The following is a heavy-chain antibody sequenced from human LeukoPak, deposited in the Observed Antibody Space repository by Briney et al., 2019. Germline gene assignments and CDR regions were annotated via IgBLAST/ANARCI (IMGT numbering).Heavy chain of an antibody. D-gene: IGHD1-26*01. J-gene: IGHJ3*02. V-gene: IGHV3-74*01. Sequence: GGSLRLSCAASGFTFSSYWMHWVRQAPGKGLVWVSRINSDGSSTSYADSVKGRFTISRDNAKNTLYLQMNSLRAEDTAVYYCAGGVGATSGGGSDIWGQGTMVTVSS. CDR3: AGGVGATSGGGSDI. CDR2: INSDGSST. CDR1: GFTFSSYW.